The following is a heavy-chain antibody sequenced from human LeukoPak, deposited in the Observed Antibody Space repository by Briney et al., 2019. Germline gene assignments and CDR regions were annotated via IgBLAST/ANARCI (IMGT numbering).Heavy chain of an antibody. D-gene: IGHD2-21*02. Sequence: GGSLRLSCAASGFTFRRHWMSWVRQAPGKGLEWVATIKEDGTENHHANSVKGRFTISRDNAKNSLYLQMTSLRVEDTALYYCARDAIVTAFGAGYFDYWGLGTVVSVSS. CDR3: ARDAIVTAFGAGYFDY. CDR2: IKEDGTEN. V-gene: IGHV3-7*01. J-gene: IGHJ4*02. CDR1: GFTFRRHW.